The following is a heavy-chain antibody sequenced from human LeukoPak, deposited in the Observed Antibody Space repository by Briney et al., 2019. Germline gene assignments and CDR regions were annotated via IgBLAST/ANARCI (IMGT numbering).Heavy chain of an antibody. D-gene: IGHD3-22*01. J-gene: IGHJ4*02. Sequence: GRSLRLSCAASGFTFSTYGMHWIRQAPGRGLEWVTVISNDGSNKYYADSVKGRFTISRDNSKNTLYLQMNSPRVEDTAVYYCAKDLYYYDTSGPFDYWGQGTRVTVSS. CDR3: AKDLYYYDTSGPFDY. CDR1: GFTFSTYG. V-gene: IGHV3-30*18. CDR2: ISNDGSNK.